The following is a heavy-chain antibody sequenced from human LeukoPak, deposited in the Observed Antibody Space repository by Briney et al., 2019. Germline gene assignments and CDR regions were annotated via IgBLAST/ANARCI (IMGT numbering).Heavy chain of an antibody. D-gene: IGHD6-19*01. V-gene: IGHV1-46*01. J-gene: IGHJ5*02. CDR1: GYTFTSYY. Sequence: ASVKVSCKASGYTFTSYYMHWVRQAPGQGLEWMGIINPSGGSTSYAQKFQGRVTMTRDTSTSTVYMELSSLRSEDTAVYYCARDQERSGWYGWFDPWGQGTLVTVSS. CDR2: INPSGGST. CDR3: ARDQERSGWYGWFDP.